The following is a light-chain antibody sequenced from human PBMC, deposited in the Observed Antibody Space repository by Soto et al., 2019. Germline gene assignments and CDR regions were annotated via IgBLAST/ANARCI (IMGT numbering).Light chain of an antibody. Sequence: ESGLTQSPGTLSLSPGEGATLSCRASQSVSTNFFAWYQQKPGQAPRLLIYGASTSATGIPDRFSGSGSGTDFTLTIISLEPEDFAVYYCKQYRRTSWTCGQGTNVDIK. V-gene: IGKV3-20*01. CDR1: QSVSTNF. CDR3: KQYRRTSWT. J-gene: IGKJ1*01. CDR2: GAS.